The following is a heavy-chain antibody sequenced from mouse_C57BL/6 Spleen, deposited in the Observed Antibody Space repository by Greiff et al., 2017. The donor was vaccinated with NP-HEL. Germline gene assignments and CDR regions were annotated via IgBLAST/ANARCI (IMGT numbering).Heavy chain of an antibody. D-gene: IGHD1-1*01. Sequence: EVKLVESGGGLVKPGGSLKLSCAASGFTFSDYGMHWVRQAPEKGLEWVAYISSGRSTIYYADTLKGRFTIPRYNPKNTLFMQMTSLRSEDTAMYYCASFPYYGSSLYAMGYWGQGTSVTVSS. V-gene: IGHV5-17*01. J-gene: IGHJ4*01. CDR2: ISSGRSTI. CDR3: ASFPYYGSSLYAMGY. CDR1: GFTFSDYG.